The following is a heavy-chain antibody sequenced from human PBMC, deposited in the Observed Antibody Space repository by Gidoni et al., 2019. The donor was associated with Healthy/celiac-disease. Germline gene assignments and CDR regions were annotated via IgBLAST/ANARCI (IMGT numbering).Heavy chain of an antibody. CDR1: GFTFSNYE. CDR3: ARDPGEQWLVRRYYFDY. V-gene: IGHV3-48*03. Sequence: EVQLVESGGGLVQPGGSLRLSCAASGFTFSNYEMNWVRQAPGKGLEWVSYISSSGSTIYYADSVKGRFTISRDNAKNSLYLQMNSLRAEDTAVYYCARDPGEQWLVRRYYFDYWGQGTLVTVSS. CDR2: ISSSGSTI. J-gene: IGHJ4*02. D-gene: IGHD6-19*01.